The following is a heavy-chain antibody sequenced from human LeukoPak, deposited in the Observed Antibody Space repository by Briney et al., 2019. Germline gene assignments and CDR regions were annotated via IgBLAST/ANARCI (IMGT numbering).Heavy chain of an antibody. J-gene: IGHJ4*02. Sequence: GESLKISCKGSGYSFSNYWIGWVRQMPGKGLAWMGIINPGDSDTRYSPSFQGQVTISADKSISTAYLQWSSLKASDTAMYYCATLTNKVGAVDYWGQGTLVTVSS. CDR3: ATLTNKVGAVDY. CDR1: GYSFSNYW. D-gene: IGHD1-26*01. V-gene: IGHV5-51*01. CDR2: INPGDSDT.